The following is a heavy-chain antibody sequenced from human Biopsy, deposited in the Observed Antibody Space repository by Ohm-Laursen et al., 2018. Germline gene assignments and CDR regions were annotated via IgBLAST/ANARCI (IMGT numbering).Heavy chain of an antibody. J-gene: IGHJ4*02. Sequence: SDTLSLTCNVSGGDINNYYWSWIRQPAGKGLEWIGRIYPGGSTNYNPSLKSRVTMSVDTSKKQLSLKLSSVTAEDTAVYYCARDDAVTVIRGLYYWGQGALVTVSS. CDR3: ARDDAVTVIRGLYY. CDR1: GGDINNYY. CDR2: IYPGGST. V-gene: IGHV4-4*07. D-gene: IGHD2-21*02.